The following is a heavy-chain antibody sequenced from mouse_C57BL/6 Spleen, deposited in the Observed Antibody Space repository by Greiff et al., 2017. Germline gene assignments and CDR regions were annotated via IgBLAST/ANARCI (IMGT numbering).Heavy chain of an antibody. V-gene: IGHV1-82*01. CDR3: ARWSTTPWYFDV. J-gene: IGHJ1*03. CDR1: GYAFSSSW. CDR2: IYPGDGDT. Sequence: VKLQESGPELVKPGASVKISCKASGYAFSSSWMNWVKQRPGKGLEWIGRIYPGDGDTNYNGKFKGKATLTADKSSSTAYMQLSSLTSEDSAVYFCARWSTTPWYFDVWGTGTTVTVSS. D-gene: IGHD1-1*01.